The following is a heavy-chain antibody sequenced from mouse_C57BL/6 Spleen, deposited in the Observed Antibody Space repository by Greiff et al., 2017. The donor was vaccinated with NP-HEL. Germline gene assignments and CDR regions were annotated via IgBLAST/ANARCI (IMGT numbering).Heavy chain of an antibody. CDR1: GFTFSDYY. V-gene: IGHV5-16*01. CDR3: AKANWDYYVDY. J-gene: IGHJ2*01. Sequence: EVQRVESEGGLVQPGSSMKLSCTASGFTFSDYYMDWVRQVPEKGLEWVANINYDGSRTYYLGSLKSSFIISRDNANNILDLQSSSLKSEDTATYYCAKANWDYYVDYWGQGTTLTVSS. D-gene: IGHD4-1*01. CDR2: INYDGSRT.